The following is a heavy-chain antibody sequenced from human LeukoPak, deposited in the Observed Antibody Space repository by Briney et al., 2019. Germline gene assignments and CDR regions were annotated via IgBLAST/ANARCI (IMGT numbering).Heavy chain of an antibody. V-gene: IGHV4-34*01. CDR1: GGSFSGYY. D-gene: IGHD1-14*01. Sequence: PSETLSLTCAVYGGSFSGYYWSWIRQPPGKGLEWIGEINHSGSTNYNPSLKSRVTISVDTSKNQFSLKLSSVTAADTAVYYCARVGLEPRYYYGMDVWGQGTTVTVSS. CDR2: INHSGST. J-gene: IGHJ6*02. CDR3: ARVGLEPRYYYGMDV.